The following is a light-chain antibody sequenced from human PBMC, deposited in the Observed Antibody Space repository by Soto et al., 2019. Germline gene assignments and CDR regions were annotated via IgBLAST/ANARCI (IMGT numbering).Light chain of an antibody. CDR1: QSVSSN. CDR3: QQRSSWPT. J-gene: IGKJ3*01. V-gene: IGKV3-15*01. CDR2: GAF. Sequence: EIVMTQSPATLSVSPGERATLSCRASQSVSSNLAWYQQKPGQAPRLLIYGAFTRATGIPARFSGSGSGTEFTLTISSLQSEDFAVYYCQQRSSWPTFGPGTKVDI.